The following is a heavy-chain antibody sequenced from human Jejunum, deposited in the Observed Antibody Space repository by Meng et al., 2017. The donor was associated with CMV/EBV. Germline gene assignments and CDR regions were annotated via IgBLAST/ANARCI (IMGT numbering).Heavy chain of an antibody. Sequence: TVSSYAMSWVRQAPGKGLEWVSSISSGGSTYYADSVKGRFTISRDNSKDTLYLQINSLRVEDTAVYYCAKRIEARRMRLNYYGMDVWGQGTTVTVSS. J-gene: IGHJ6*02. D-gene: IGHD6-6*01. CDR1: TVSSYA. CDR3: AKRIEARRMRLNYYGMDV. CDR2: ISSGGST. V-gene: IGHV3-23*01.